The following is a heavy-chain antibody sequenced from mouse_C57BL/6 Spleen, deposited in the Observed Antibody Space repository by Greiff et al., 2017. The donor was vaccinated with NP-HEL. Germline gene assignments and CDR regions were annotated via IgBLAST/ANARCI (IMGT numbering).Heavy chain of an antibody. Sequence: QVQLQQSGAELAKPGASVTLSCKASGYTFTSYWMHWVKQRPGQGLEWIGYINPSSGYTKYNQKFKDKATLTADKSSSTAYMQLSSLTYEDSAVYYCAKSGTTVVGDWYFDVWGTGTTVTVSS. V-gene: IGHV1-7*01. CDR2: INPSSGYT. D-gene: IGHD1-1*01. J-gene: IGHJ1*03. CDR1: GYTFTSYW. CDR3: AKSGTTVVGDWYFDV.